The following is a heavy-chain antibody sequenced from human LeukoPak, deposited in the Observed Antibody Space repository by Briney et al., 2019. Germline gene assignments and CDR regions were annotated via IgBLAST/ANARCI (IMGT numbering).Heavy chain of an antibody. CDR1: GYTLTELS. J-gene: IGHJ4*02. D-gene: IGHD6-19*01. Sequence: ASVKVSCKVSGYTLTELSMHWVRQAPGEGLEWMGGFDPEDGETIYAQKFQGRVTMTEDTSTDTAYMELSSLRSEDTAVYYCATPPYSSGWRTFDYWGQGTLVTVSS. CDR3: ATPPYSSGWRTFDY. V-gene: IGHV1-24*01. CDR2: FDPEDGET.